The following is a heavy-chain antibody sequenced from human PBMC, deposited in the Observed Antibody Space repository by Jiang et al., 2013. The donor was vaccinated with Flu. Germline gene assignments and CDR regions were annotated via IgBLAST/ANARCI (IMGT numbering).Heavy chain of an antibody. V-gene: IGHV1-18*01. CDR1: GYTFTSYG. Sequence: SGAEVKKPGASVKVSCKASGYTFTSYGISWVRQAPGQGLEWMGWISAYNGNTNYAQKLQGRVTMTTDTSTSTAYMELRSLRSDDTAVYYCARDRSGHDYGDFYYGMDVWGPRDHGHRLL. D-gene: IGHD4-17*01. CDR3: ARDRSGHDYGDFYYGMDV. J-gene: IGHJ6*02. CDR2: ISAYNGNT.